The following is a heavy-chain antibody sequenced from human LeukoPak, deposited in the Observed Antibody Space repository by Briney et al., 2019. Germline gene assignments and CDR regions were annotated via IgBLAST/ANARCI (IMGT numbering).Heavy chain of an antibody. D-gene: IGHD6-13*01. Sequence: GESLKISCKGSGYRFTNHWIGWVRQMPGKGLEWMAIIYAGDSDTRYSSSFQGQVTISVDKSISTAYLQRSSLKASDTAIYYCVTAAHFDYWGQGTLVTVSS. CDR3: VTAAHFDY. J-gene: IGHJ4*02. CDR1: GYRFTNHW. CDR2: IYAGDSDT. V-gene: IGHV5-51*01.